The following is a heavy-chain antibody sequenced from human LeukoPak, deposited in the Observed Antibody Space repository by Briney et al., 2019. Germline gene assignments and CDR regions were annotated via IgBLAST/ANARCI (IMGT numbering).Heavy chain of an antibody. CDR3: AKERDTAMVTIDY. J-gene: IGHJ4*02. CDR1: GFTFSSYG. D-gene: IGHD5-18*01. Sequence: GGSLRLSCAASGFTFSSYGMHWVRQAPGKGLGWVAFIRYDGSNKYYADSVKGRFTISRDNSKNTLYLQMNSLRAEDTAVYYCAKERDTAMVTIDYWGQGTLVTVSS. V-gene: IGHV3-30*02. CDR2: IRYDGSNK.